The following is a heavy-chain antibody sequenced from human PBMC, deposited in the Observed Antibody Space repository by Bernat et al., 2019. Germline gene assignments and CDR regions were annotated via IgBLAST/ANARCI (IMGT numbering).Heavy chain of an antibody. D-gene: IGHD6-19*01. CDR1: GFTVSSNY. V-gene: IGHV3-53*01. Sequence: EVQLVESGGGFIQPGGSLRLSCAASGFTVSSNYMSWVRQAPGKGLEWVSVIYSGGSTYYTDSVRGESTISRDNPKTTRYLQRKSLGAGERPVYYCAGEYSGGWLIVLIFWGQGKMVTVSS. CDR2: IYSGGST. CDR3: AGEYSGGWLIVLIF. J-gene: IGHJ3*01.